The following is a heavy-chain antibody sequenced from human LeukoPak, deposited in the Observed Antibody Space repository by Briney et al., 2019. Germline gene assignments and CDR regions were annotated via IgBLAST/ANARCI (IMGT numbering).Heavy chain of an antibody. Sequence: GGTLRLSCAASGFTFSSYGMSWVRQAPGKGLEWVSAISGSGGSTYYADSVKGRFTISRDNSKNTLYLQMNSLRAEDTAVYYCAKRRMVRGVIRPAYYYYYMDVWGKGTTVTISS. CDR2: ISGSGGST. CDR3: AKRRMVRGVIRPAYYYYYMDV. CDR1: GFTFSSYG. J-gene: IGHJ6*03. V-gene: IGHV3-23*01. D-gene: IGHD3-10*01.